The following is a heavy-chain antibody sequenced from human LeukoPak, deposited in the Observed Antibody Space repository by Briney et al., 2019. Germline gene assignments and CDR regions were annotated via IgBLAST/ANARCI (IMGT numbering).Heavy chain of an antibody. V-gene: IGHV3-23*01. CDR3: AKIAVAATNFDY. CDR1: GFTFSSYG. CDR2: ISGSGGST. J-gene: IGHJ4*02. D-gene: IGHD6-19*01. Sequence: GGTLRLSCAASGFTFSSYGMSWVRQAPGKGLEWVSAISGSGGSTYYADSVKGRFTISRDNAKNTLYLQMNSLRAEDTAEYYCAKIAVAATNFDYWGQGTLVTVSS.